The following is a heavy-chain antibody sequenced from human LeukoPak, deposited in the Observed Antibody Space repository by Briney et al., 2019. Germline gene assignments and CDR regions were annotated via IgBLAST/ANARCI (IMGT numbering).Heavy chain of an antibody. Sequence: PSETLSLTCAVSGGSVSSGGYSWSWIRQPPGKGLEWIGYIYHSGSTYYNPSLKSRVTISVDRSKNQFSLKLSSVTAADTAVYYCARAGEHRCSGGSCKNNWFDPWGQGTLVTVSS. CDR2: IYHSGST. V-gene: IGHV4-30-2*01. J-gene: IGHJ5*02. CDR3: ARAGEHRCSGGSCKNNWFDP. D-gene: IGHD2-15*01. CDR1: GGSVSSGGYS.